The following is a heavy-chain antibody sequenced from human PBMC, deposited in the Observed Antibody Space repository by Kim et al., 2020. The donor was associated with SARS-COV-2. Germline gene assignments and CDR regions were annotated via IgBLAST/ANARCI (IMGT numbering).Heavy chain of an antibody. CDR1: GFTFNNYA. J-gene: IGHJ4*02. CDR3: AKDPQIPMVRGLYFDY. CDR2: ISGSGDST. Sequence: GGSLRLSCAASGFTFNNYAMSWVRQAPGKGLEWVSSISGSGDSTYYVDSVKGRFTISRDNSKNTLYLQMNSLRAEDTAVYYCAKDPQIPMVRGLYFDYWGQGTLVTVSS. D-gene: IGHD3-10*01. V-gene: IGHV3-23*01.